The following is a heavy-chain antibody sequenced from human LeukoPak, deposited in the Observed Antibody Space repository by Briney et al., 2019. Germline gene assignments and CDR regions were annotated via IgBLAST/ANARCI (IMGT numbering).Heavy chain of an antibody. V-gene: IGHV3-33*08. J-gene: IGHJ4*02. D-gene: IGHD1-26*01. CDR3: EVGATKDSGY. CDR2: IWYDGSNK. Sequence: GGSLRLSCAASGFTFSSYGMHWVRQAPGKGLEWVAVIWYDGSNKYYADSVKGRFTISRDNSKNTLYPQMNSLRAEDTAVYYCEVGATKDSGYWGQGTLVTVSS. CDR1: GFTFSSYG.